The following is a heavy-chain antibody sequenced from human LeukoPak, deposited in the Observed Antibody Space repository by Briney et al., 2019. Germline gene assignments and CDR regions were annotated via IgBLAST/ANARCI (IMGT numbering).Heavy chain of an antibody. CDR3: ATSHDVKTAPYDL. CDR1: GGSISSYY. Sequence: SETLSLTCTVSGGSISSYYWSWVRQSPGKGLEWIGYIFTSGWTDYNPTLKSRVTMSVDTSKNQLSMELRFLTAADTAVYYCATSHDVKTAPYDLWGQGTLVTVSS. CDR2: IFTSGWT. J-gene: IGHJ5*02. D-gene: IGHD2-21*01. V-gene: IGHV4-4*09.